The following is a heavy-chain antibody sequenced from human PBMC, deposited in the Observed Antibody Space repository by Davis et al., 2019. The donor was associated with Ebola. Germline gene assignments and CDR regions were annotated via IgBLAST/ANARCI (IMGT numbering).Heavy chain of an antibody. CDR2: IFYTGTT. D-gene: IGHD3-22*01. Sequence: MPSETLSLTCSVSGGSISRSSYYWGWIRQPPGKGLEWIGSIFYTGTTYYNPSLKSRVTISVDTSTFSLKVTSVTAADTAVYYCARHNLGYYYDSSGYYNRPYYFDYWGQGTLVTVSS. CDR3: ARHNLGYYYDSSGYYNRPYYFDY. CDR1: GGSISRSSYY. V-gene: IGHV4-39*01. J-gene: IGHJ4*02.